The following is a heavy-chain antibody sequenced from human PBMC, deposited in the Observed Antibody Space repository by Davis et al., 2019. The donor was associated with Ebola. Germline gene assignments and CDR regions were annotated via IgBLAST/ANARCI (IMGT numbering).Heavy chain of an antibody. CDR1: GFTVSGNH. Sequence: GESLKISCAASGFTVSGNHMSWVRQAPGKGLEWVSVIYSGGSAFYADSLKGRFTISRDNSKNTLFLQMNSLRAEDTAVYYCARDRGVFDDWGQGTLVTVST. J-gene: IGHJ4*02. CDR3: ARDRGVFDD. V-gene: IGHV3-66*01. CDR2: IYSGGSA. D-gene: IGHD5-24*01.